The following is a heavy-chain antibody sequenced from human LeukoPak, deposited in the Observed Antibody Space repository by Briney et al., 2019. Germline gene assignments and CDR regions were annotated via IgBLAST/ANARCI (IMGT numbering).Heavy chain of an antibody. CDR3: ARITYDFWSGYYLPDDP. Sequence: ASVKVSCKASGYTFTNYGISWVRQAPGQGLEWMGWISIYNGNTDYAQKLRGRVTMTTDTSTSKAYMELRSLRSDDTAVYYCARITYDFWSGYYLPDDPSGQGTLVTVSS. D-gene: IGHD3-3*01. CDR2: ISIYNGNT. CDR1: GYTFTNYG. V-gene: IGHV1-18*01. J-gene: IGHJ5*02.